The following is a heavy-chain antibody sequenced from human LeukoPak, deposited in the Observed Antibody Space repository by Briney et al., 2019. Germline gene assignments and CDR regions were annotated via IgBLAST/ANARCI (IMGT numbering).Heavy chain of an antibody. Sequence: GGSLRLSCAASGFTFSSYGMHWVRQAPGKGLEWVAVIWHDGSNKYYADSVKGRFTISRDNSKNTLYLQMNSLRAEDTAVYYCARGVEFTGVDYWGQGTLVTVSS. CDR2: IWHDGSNK. CDR1: GFTFSSYG. J-gene: IGHJ4*02. D-gene: IGHD1-14*01. V-gene: IGHV3-33*01. CDR3: ARGVEFTGVDY.